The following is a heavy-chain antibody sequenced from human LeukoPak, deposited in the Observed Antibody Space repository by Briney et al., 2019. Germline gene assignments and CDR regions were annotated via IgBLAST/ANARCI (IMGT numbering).Heavy chain of an antibody. D-gene: IGHD4-17*01. CDR2: ISGSGGST. CDR1: GFTFSSYA. V-gene: IGHV3-23*01. J-gene: IGHJ4*02. CDR3: AKDRDDYGDYLYYFDY. Sequence: SGGSLRLSCAASGFTFSSYAMSWVRQAPGKGLEWVSAISGSGGSTYYAGSVKGRFTISRDNSKNTLYLQMNSLRAEDTAVYYCAKDRDDYGDYLYYFDYWGQGTLVTVSS.